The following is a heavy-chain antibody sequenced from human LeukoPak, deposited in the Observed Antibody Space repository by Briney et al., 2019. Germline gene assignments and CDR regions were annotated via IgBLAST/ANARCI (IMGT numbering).Heavy chain of an antibody. CDR2: IYPGDSDT. CDR3: ARPPFLSVAGTLFYMDV. J-gene: IGHJ6*03. CDR1: GYSFTSYW. D-gene: IGHD6-19*01. V-gene: IGHV5-51*01. Sequence: GESLKISCKGSGYSFTSYWIGWVRQMPGKGLEWMGIIYPGDSDTRYSPSFQGQVTISADKSISTAYLQWSSLKASDTAMYYCARPPFLSVAGTLFYMDVWGKGTTVTVSS.